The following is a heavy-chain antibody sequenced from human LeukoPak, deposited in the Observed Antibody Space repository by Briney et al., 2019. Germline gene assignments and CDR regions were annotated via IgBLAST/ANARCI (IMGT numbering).Heavy chain of an antibody. D-gene: IGHD3-22*01. J-gene: IGHJ4*02. CDR3: GRDMDYYDSRDRFDY. CDR1: GFTFSNYW. CDR2: IKQDGSEK. Sequence: GGSLRLSCAASGFTFSNYWMHWVRQAPGKGLEWVANIKQDGSEKYYVDSVKGRFTISRDNAKNSLYLQMNSLRAEDAAVYYCGRDMDYYDSRDRFDYWGQGTLVTVSS. V-gene: IGHV3-7*01.